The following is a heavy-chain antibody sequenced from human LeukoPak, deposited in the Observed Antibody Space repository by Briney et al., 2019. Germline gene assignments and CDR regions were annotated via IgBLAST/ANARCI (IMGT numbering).Heavy chain of an antibody. Sequence: ASVKVSCKASGYTFTSYAMHWVRQAPGQRLEWMGWINAGNGNTKYSQEFQGRVTITRDTSASTAYMELSSLRSEDMAVYYCARGDQYYYYCMDVWGKGTTVTVSS. CDR3: ARGDQYYYYCMDV. CDR2: INAGNGNT. J-gene: IGHJ6*03. V-gene: IGHV1-3*03. CDR1: GYTFTSYA.